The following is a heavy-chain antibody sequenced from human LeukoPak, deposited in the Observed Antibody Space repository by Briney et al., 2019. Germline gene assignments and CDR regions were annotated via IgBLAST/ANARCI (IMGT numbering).Heavy chain of an antibody. V-gene: IGHV3-30*04. CDR2: ISYNGGNK. CDR1: GFSFSHYA. J-gene: IGHJ3*02. Sequence: GGSLRLSCAASGFSFSHYAIHWVRQAPGKGLEWVSLISYNGGNKYYADSVKGRFTISRDNSKNTLYLQMNSLRAEDTAVYYCAKGRGRGVLAHAFDIWGQGTMVTVSS. CDR3: AKGRGRGVLAHAFDI. D-gene: IGHD2-8*01.